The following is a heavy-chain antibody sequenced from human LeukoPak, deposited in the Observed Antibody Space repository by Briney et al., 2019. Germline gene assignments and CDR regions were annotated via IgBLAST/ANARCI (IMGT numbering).Heavy chain of an antibody. CDR1: GYTFTSYD. CDR2: MNPNSGNT. D-gene: IGHD6-6*01. CDR3: ARGPFIAARPGVLYYYMDV. J-gene: IGHJ6*03. Sequence: ASVKVSCKASGYTFTSYDINWVRQAPGQGLEWMGWMNPNSGNTGYAQKFQGRVTMTRNTSISTAYMELSSLRSEDTAVYYCARGPFIAARPGVLYYYMDVWGKGTTVTVSS. V-gene: IGHV1-8*01.